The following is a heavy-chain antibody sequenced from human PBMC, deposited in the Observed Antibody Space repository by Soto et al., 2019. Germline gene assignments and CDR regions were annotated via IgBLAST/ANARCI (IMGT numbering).Heavy chain of an antibody. Sequence: ASVKVSCKASGYTFTGYYMHWVRQAPGQGLEWMGRINPNSGGTNYAQKFQGWVTMTRDTSISTAYMELSRLRSDDTAVYYCARDPIPSRSIAAAGTPASSYYYYYGMDLWGQGTTVTVSS. J-gene: IGHJ6*02. V-gene: IGHV1-2*04. CDR1: GYTFTGYY. CDR3: ARDPIPSRSIAAAGTPASSYYYYYGMDL. D-gene: IGHD6-13*01. CDR2: INPNSGGT.